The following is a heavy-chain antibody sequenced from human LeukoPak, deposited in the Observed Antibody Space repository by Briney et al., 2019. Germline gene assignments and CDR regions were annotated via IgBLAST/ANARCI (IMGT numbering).Heavy chain of an antibody. CDR2: ISGSGGST. CDR3: AKGSVVVVAANFDY. CDR1: GFTFSSYA. Sequence: GGSLRLSCAASGFTFSSYAMSWVRQAPGKGLEWVSAISGSGGSTYYADSVKDRFTISRDNSKNTLYLQMNSLRAEDTAVYYCAKGSVVVVAANFDYWGQGTLVTVSS. V-gene: IGHV3-23*01. J-gene: IGHJ4*02. D-gene: IGHD2-15*01.